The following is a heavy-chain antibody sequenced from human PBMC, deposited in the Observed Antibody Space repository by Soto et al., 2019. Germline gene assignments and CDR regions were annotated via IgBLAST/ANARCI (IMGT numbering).Heavy chain of an antibody. V-gene: IGHV5-51*01. D-gene: IGHD4-17*01. CDR3: ARRKTAMTTVTTGAFDI. J-gene: IGHJ3*02. Sequence: PGESLKISCKGSGYSFTSYWIGWVRQMPGKGLEWMGIIYPGDSDTRYSPSFQGQVTISADKSISTAYLQWSSLKASDTAMYYCARRKTAMTTVTTGAFDIWGQGTMVTVSS. CDR1: GYSFTSYW. CDR2: IYPGDSDT.